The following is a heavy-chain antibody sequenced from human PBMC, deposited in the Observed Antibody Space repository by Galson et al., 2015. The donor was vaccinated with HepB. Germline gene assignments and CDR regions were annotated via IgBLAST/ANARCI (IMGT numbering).Heavy chain of an antibody. CDR3: ARGPTTVSIPFWYFDL. Sequence: VSCKASGHTFTTSSISWVRHAPGQGLEWMGGIIPFYGTTNYAQNFQGRVTITADESMSTAYIELSSLRSEDTAVYYCARGPTTVSIPFWYFDLWGRGTLVTVSS. CDR2: IIPFYGTT. J-gene: IGHJ2*01. CDR1: GHTFTTSS. V-gene: IGHV1-69*01. D-gene: IGHD4-17*01.